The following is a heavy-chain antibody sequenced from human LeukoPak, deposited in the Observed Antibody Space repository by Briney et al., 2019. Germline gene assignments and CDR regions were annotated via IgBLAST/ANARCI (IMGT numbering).Heavy chain of an antibody. D-gene: IGHD6-19*01. Sequence: PSETLSLTCTVSGDSINDHYWSWIRQPPGEGLEWIAYIYSSVSTNYNPSLESRVTISIDTSKSQFSLKLTSVTAADTAVYYCARIDAVAATPTSFDYWGQGTLVTVSS. CDR3: ARIDAVAATPTSFDY. V-gene: IGHV4-59*11. CDR2: IYSSVST. J-gene: IGHJ4*02. CDR1: GDSINDHY.